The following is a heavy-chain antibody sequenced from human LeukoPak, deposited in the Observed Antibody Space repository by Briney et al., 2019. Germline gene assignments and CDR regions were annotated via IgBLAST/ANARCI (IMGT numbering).Heavy chain of an antibody. D-gene: IGHD5-12*01. V-gene: IGHV1-69*13. CDR2: IIPIFDTA. J-gene: IGHJ6*03. CDR3: ARGTRGLRPHYYYYMDV. CDR1: GGTFSSYA. Sequence: GASVKVSCKASGGTFSSYAISWVRQAPGQGLEWMGGIIPIFDTANYAQKFQGRVTITADESTSTAYMELSSLRSEDTAVYYCARGTRGLRPHYYYYMDVWGKGTTVTVSS.